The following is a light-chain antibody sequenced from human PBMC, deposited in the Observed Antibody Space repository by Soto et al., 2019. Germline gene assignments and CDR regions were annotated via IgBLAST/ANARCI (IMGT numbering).Light chain of an antibody. CDR2: AAS. CDR3: QQLNSYPLT. Sequence: IQLTQSPSSLSASVGDRVTITCRASQGISSNLAWYQQRPGKAPQLLISAASSLQSGVPSRFSGSGSGTDFTLTISRLQPEDLATYYCQQLNSYPLTFGGGTKVEIK. V-gene: IGKV1-9*01. J-gene: IGKJ4*01. CDR1: QGISSN.